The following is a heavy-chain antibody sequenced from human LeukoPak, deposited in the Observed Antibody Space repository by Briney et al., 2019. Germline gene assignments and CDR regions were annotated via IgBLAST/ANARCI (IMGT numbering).Heavy chain of an antibody. Sequence: GGSLRLSCAASGFTFSSYSMNWVRQAPGKGLEWVSYISSSSSTIYYADSVKGRFTISRDNAKNSLYLQMNSLRAEDTAVYYCARDSFDYYDSSGYYDAFDIWGQGTMVTVSS. CDR3: ARDSFDYYDSSGYYDAFDI. V-gene: IGHV3-48*04. CDR2: ISSSSSTI. CDR1: GFTFSSYS. J-gene: IGHJ3*02. D-gene: IGHD3-22*01.